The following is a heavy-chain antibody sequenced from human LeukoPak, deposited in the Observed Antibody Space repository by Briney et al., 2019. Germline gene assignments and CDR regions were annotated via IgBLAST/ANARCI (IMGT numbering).Heavy chain of an antibody. CDR3: AKRPSDYGDYVSYFDY. J-gene: IGHJ4*02. V-gene: IGHV3-30*18. D-gene: IGHD4-17*01. CDR2: ISDDGRRK. Sequence: GGSLRLSCAASGFSFISYGMHWVRQAPGKGLEWVGVISDDGRRKDYADSVKDRFTISRDNSKDTLYLQMNSLRAEDTAVYYCAKRPSDYGDYVSYFDYWGQGTLVTVSS. CDR1: GFSFISYG.